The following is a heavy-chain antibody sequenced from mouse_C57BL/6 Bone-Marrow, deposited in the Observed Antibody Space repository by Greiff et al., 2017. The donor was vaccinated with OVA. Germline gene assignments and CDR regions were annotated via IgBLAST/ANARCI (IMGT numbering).Heavy chain of an antibody. CDR1: GYAFSSSW. J-gene: IGHJ3*01. CDR3: AKALITTVGFAY. D-gene: IGHD1-1*01. V-gene: IGHV1-82*01. CDR2: IYPGDGDT. Sequence: QVQLKQSGPELVKPGASVKISCKASGYAFSSSWMNWVKQRPGKGLEWIGRIYPGDGDTNYNGKFKGKATLTADKSSSTAYMQLSSLTSEDSAVYFCAKALITTVGFAYWGQGTLVTVSA.